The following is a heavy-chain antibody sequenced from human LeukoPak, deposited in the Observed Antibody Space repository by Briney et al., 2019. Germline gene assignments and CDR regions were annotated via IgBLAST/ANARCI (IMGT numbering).Heavy chain of an antibody. CDR2: IYSGGST. Sequence: GGSLRLSCAASGFTVSSNYMSWVRQAPGKGLEWVSVIYSGGSTYYADSVEGRFTISRDNSKNTLYLQMNSLRAEDTAVYYCARDLVGSGLFDYWGQGTLVTVSS. CDR3: ARDLVGSGLFDY. CDR1: GFTVSSNY. J-gene: IGHJ4*02. V-gene: IGHV3-53*01. D-gene: IGHD6-19*01.